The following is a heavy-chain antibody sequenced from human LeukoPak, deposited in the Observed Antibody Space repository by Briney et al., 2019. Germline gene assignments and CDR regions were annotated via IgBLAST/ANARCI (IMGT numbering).Heavy chain of an antibody. CDR2: IYHSGST. CDR1: GGSISSGGYS. Sequence: SQTLSLTCAVSGGSISSGGYSWSWIRQPPGKGLEWIGYIYHSGSTYYNPSLKSRVTISVDRSKNQFSLKLSSVTAADTAVYYCARGRGYCNGGSCYVDYWGQGTLVTVSS. CDR3: ARGRGYCNGGSCYVDY. D-gene: IGHD2-15*01. J-gene: IGHJ4*02. V-gene: IGHV4-30-2*01.